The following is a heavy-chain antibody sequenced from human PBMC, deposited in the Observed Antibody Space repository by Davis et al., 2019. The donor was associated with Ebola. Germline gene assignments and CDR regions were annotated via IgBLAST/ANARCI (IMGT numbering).Heavy chain of an antibody. CDR1: GFTFSDYT. CDR3: AKDDASTWDQTFDY. D-gene: IGHD6-13*01. CDR2: ISYDESYE. V-gene: IGHV3-30*04. Sequence: GESLKISCAASGFTFSDYTMHWVRQAPGKGLEWVAMISYDESYEHYGDSVKGRFTISRDNPKNTLHLQMNSLRVEDTAVYYCAKDDASTWDQTFDYWGQGTLVTVSS. J-gene: IGHJ4*02.